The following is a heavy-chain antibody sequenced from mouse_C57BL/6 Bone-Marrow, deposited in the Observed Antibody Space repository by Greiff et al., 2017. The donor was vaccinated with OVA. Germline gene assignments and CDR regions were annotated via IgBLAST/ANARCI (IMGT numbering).Heavy chain of an antibody. CDR1: GFTFSDYY. CDR2: ISNGGGST. J-gene: IGHJ4*01. CDR3: ARHEMDY. V-gene: IGHV5-12*01. Sequence: EVQGVESGGGLVQPGGSLKLSCAASGFTFSDYYMYWVRQTPEKRLEWVAYISNGGGSTYYPDTVKGRFTISRDNAKNTLYLQMSRLKSEDTAMYYCARHEMDYWGQGTSVTVSS.